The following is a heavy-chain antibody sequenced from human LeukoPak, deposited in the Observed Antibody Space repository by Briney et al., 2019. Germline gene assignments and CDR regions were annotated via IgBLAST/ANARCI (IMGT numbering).Heavy chain of an antibody. Sequence: GGSLRLSCAASGFTFSSYGMHWVRQAPGKGLEWVAVIWYDGSNKYYADSVKGRFTISRDNSKNTLYLQMNSLRAEDTAVYYCARASARLYYYDSSGYCGYFDYWGQGTLVTVSS. CDR3: ARASARLYYYDSSGYCGYFDY. CDR1: GFTFSSYG. D-gene: IGHD3-22*01. J-gene: IGHJ4*02. V-gene: IGHV3-33*01. CDR2: IWYDGSNK.